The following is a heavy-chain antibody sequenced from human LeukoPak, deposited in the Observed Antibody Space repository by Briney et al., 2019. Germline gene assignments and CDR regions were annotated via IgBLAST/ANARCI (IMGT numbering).Heavy chain of an antibody. CDR1: GFTFSSYA. CDR3: ARDEGNDEDHY. CDR2: ISYDGSNK. V-gene: IGHV3-30*04. Sequence: QAWGSLRLSCAASGFTFSSYAMHWVRQAPGKGLEWVAVISYDGSNKYYADSVKGRFTISRDNSKNTLYLQMNSLRAEDTAVYYCARDEGNDEDHYWGQGTLVTVSS. J-gene: IGHJ4*02. D-gene: IGHD2-15*01.